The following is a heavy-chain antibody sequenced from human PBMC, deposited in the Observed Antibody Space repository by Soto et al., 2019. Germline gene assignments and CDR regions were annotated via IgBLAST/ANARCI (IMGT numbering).Heavy chain of an antibody. Sequence: QVQVVQSGGGVVQPGRSLRLSCAASGFTFSSYGMHWVREAPGNGLEWVAFIYYDGSNKYYADSAKGRFTISRDNSKNTVYLQMSSLRVEDTAVYYCERGSQEVAAGLDYWGQGTLVPVSS. D-gene: IGHD6-19*01. V-gene: IGHV3-33*01. CDR2: IYYDGSNK. CDR1: GFTFSSYG. J-gene: IGHJ4*02. CDR3: ERGSQEVAAGLDY.